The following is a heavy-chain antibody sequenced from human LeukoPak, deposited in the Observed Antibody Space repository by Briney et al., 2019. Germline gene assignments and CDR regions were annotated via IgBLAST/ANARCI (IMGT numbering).Heavy chain of an antibody. D-gene: IGHD3-22*01. J-gene: IGHJ6*03. CDR3: ARENGDYYDSSGWIGSYYYYMDV. CDR2: IYTSGST. CDR1: GGSISSYY. Sequence: SETLSLTCTVSGGSISSYYWSWIRQPAGKGLEWIGRIYTSGSTNYNPSLKSRFTMTVDTSKNQFSLKLSSVTAADTAVYYCARENGDYYDSSGWIGSYYYYMDVWGKGTTVTVSS. V-gene: IGHV4-4*07.